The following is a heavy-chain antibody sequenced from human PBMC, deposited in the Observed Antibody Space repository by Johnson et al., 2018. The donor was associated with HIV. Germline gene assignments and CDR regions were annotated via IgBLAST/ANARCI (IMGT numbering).Heavy chain of an antibody. V-gene: IGHV3-66*01. D-gene: IGHD2-15*01. CDR1: GFTFSTYG. CDR2: IYTDGST. CDR3: ARGRLLDAFDI. J-gene: IGHJ3*02. Sequence: VQLVESGGGVVQPGGSLRMSCVASGFTFSTYGMTWVRQAPGKGLEWVSAIYTDGSTYYADSVKGRFTISRDNSKKTLYLQMNNLRVEDTAMFFCARGRLLDAFDIWGQGTMVTVSS.